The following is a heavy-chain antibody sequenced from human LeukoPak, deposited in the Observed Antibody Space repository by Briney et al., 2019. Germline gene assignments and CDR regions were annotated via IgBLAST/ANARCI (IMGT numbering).Heavy chain of an antibody. V-gene: IGHV5-51*01. CDR3: ARLGVVPAAPTGIDY. D-gene: IGHD2-2*01. Sequence: GESLKISCKGSGYSFTSYWIGWVRQMPGKGLEWMGIIYPGDSDTRYSPSFQGQVTTSADKSISTAYLQWSSLKASDTAMYYCARLGVVPAAPTGIDYWGQGTLVTVSS. CDR1: GYSFTSYW. CDR2: IYPGDSDT. J-gene: IGHJ4*02.